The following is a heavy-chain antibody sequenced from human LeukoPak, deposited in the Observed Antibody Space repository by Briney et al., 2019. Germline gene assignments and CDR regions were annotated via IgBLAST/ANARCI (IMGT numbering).Heavy chain of an antibody. Sequence: PGGSLRLSCAASGFTFSSYSMNWVRQAPGKGLEWVSSISSSSSYIYYADSVKGRSTISRDNAKNSLYLQMNSLRAEDTAVYYCARARSSSVTTGFGYWGQGTLVTVSS. D-gene: IGHD4-17*01. CDR1: GFTFSSYS. CDR3: ARARSSSVTTGFGY. CDR2: ISSSSSYI. V-gene: IGHV3-21*01. J-gene: IGHJ4*02.